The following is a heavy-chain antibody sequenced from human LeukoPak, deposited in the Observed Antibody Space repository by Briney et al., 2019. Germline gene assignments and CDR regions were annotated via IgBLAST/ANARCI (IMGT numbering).Heavy chain of an antibody. CDR3: ARGGASGYCSGGSCYDGDY. Sequence: RASVKVSCKASGYTFTSYGTSWVRQAPGQGLEWMGWISAYNGNTNYAQKLQGRVTMTTDTSTSTAYMELRSLRSDDTAVYYCARGGASGYCSGGSCYDGDYWGQGTLVTVSS. D-gene: IGHD2-15*01. CDR2: ISAYNGNT. CDR1: GYTFTSYG. V-gene: IGHV1-18*01. J-gene: IGHJ4*02.